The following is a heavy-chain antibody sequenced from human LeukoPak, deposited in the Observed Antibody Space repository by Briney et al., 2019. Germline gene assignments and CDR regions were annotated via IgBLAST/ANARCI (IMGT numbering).Heavy chain of an antibody. CDR3: ARGSGRFLEWLEYYYYGMDV. J-gene: IGHJ6*02. V-gene: IGHV1-18*01. D-gene: IGHD3-3*01. CDR1: GYTFTSYG. Sequence: ASVKVSCKASGYTFTSYGISWVRQAPGQGLEWMGWISAYNGNTNYAQKLQGRVTMTTDTSTSTAYMELRSLRSDDTAVYYRARGSGRFLEWLEYYYYGMDVWGQGTTVNVSS. CDR2: ISAYNGNT.